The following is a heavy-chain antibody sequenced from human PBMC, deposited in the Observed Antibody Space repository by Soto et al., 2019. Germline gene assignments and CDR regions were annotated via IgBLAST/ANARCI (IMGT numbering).Heavy chain of an antibody. D-gene: IGHD3-22*01. CDR2: IYYSGST. J-gene: IGHJ3*02. V-gene: IGHV4-30-4*01. CDR1: GGSISSGDYY. CDR3: ARGSYYYDSSGYYLRGDDAFDI. Sequence: PSETLSLTCTVSGGSISSGDYYWSWIRQPPGKGLEWIGYIYYSGSTYYNPSLKSRVTISVDTSKNQFSLKLSSVTAADTAVYYCARGSYYYDSSGYYLRGDDAFDIWGQGTMVT.